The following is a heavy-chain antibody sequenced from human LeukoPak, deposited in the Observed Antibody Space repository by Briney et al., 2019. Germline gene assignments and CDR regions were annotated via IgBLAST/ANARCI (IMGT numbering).Heavy chain of an antibody. V-gene: IGHV4-38-2*01. Sequence: SETLSLTCAVSGYSISSGYYWGWIRRPPGKGREWSGIIYHSGSTYYNPSLKRRVTISVDTSKNQFSLKLSSVTAADTAVYYCARVDTAMVMSDYWGQGTLVTVSS. CDR3: ARVDTAMVMSDY. CDR2: IYHSGST. CDR1: GYSISSGYY. D-gene: IGHD5-18*01. J-gene: IGHJ4*02.